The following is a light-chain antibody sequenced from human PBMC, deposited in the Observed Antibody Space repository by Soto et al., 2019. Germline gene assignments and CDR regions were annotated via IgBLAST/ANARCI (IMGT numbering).Light chain of an antibody. CDR2: GNS. Sequence: QSVLTQPPSVSGAPGQKVTISYTGTSSNTGTGYHVHWYQQLPETAPKLLIYGNSNRPSGVPDRFSGSKSGTSASLAITGLQPEDEAVYYCQSYDNSLSGSWVFGGGTKLTVL. V-gene: IGLV1-40*01. CDR1: SSNTGTGYH. J-gene: IGLJ3*02. CDR3: QSYDNSLSGSWV.